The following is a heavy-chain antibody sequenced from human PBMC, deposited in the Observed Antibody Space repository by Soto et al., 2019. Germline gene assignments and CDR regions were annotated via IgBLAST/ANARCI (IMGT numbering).Heavy chain of an antibody. V-gene: IGHV3-7*01. CDR3: ARSNWNYYYGFDV. Sequence: EVQLVESGGGLVQPGGSLRLSCAASEFAFDRYYMTWVRQAPGKGPEWVANIKPDGSEQYYVDSVKGRFTISRDNANNSLYLQMNSLRADDTAVYFCARSNWNYYYGFDVWGQGTTVTVSS. D-gene: IGHD1-20*01. CDR2: IKPDGSEQ. CDR1: EFAFDRYY. J-gene: IGHJ6*02.